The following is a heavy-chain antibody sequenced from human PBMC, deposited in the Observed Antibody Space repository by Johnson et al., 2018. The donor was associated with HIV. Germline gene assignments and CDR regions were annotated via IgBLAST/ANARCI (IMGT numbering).Heavy chain of an antibody. CDR1: GFSVSSNY. V-gene: IGHV3-66*01. J-gene: IGHJ3*01. CDR3: ARVCRDGYTWSAFDV. Sequence: VQLVESGGGLVQPGGSLRLSCAASGFSVSSNYMSWVRQAPGKGLEWVSVISSGGDTYYADSVRGRFPISRDNSKNTLYLQMNSLRAEETAVYYCARVCRDGYTWSAFDVWGQGTMVTVSS. CDR2: ISSGGDT. D-gene: IGHD5-24*01.